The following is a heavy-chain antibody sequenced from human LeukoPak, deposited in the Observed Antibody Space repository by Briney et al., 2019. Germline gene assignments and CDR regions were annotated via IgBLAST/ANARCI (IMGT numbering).Heavy chain of an antibody. J-gene: IGHJ4*02. CDR3: ASGSGSYFPGY. CDR1: GFTFSRNW. V-gene: IGHV3-74*01. Sequence: GGSLGLSCAASGFTFSRNWMYWVRQAPGKGLVWVSRINIDGSSTSYADSVKGRFTISRDNAKNTLYLQMNSLRAEDTAVYYCASGSGSYFPGYWGQGTLVTVSS. D-gene: IGHD3-10*01. CDR2: INIDGSST.